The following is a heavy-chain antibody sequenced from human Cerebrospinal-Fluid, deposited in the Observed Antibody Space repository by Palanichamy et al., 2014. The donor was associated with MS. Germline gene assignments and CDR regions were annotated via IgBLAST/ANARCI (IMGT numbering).Heavy chain of an antibody. CDR1: GYTFTNYG. V-gene: IGHV1-18*01. J-gene: IGHJ6*03. Sequence: QVQLVQSGTEVKKPGASVKVSCKASGYTFTNYGISWVRQAPGQGLQWMGWISPHNGNTNYGQKFQGRVTLTTDTSTNTAYMEVRGLTFDDTAVYYCSRVGTIIVVPEAFQNCYYYMDVWGKGTTVTVSS. CDR3: SRVGTIIVVPEAFQNCYYYMDV. CDR2: ISPHNGNT. D-gene: IGHD2-2*01.